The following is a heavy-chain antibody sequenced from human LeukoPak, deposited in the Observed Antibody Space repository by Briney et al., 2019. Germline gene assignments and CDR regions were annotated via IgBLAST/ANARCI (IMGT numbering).Heavy chain of an antibody. CDR1: GGSISSSNW. CDR2: IYHSGST. D-gene: IGHD6-19*01. CDR3: AGESGWALDY. Sequence: SGTLSLTCAVSGGSISSSNWWSWVRQPPGKGLEWIGEIYHSGSTNYNPSLKSRVTISVDTSKNQFSLKLTSVTAADTAVYYCAGESGWALDYWGQGTLVTVSS. J-gene: IGHJ4*02. V-gene: IGHV4-4*02.